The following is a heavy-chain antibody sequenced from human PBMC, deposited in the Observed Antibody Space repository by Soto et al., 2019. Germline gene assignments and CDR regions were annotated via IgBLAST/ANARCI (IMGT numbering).Heavy chain of an antibody. V-gene: IGHV4-31*02. D-gene: IGHD3-3*01. Sequence: WSWIRPHPGKGLESIGSIYYSGSTNYNPSLKSRVTRSVDTSTNQFSLKLSSVTAADTAVYYCAREYYDFWSGSSTVYQAEYGMHV. CDR3: AREYYDFWSGSSTVYQAEYGMHV. CDR2: IYYSGST. J-gene: IGHJ6*01.